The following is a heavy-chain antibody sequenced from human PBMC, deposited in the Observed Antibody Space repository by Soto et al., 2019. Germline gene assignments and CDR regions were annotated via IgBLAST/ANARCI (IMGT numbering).Heavy chain of an antibody. CDR1: GFTFSDYY. V-gene: IGHV3-66*01. J-gene: IGHJ4*02. CDR2: IYSGGST. Sequence: PGVSLRLSCAASGFTFSDYYMSWIRQAPGKGLEWVSVIYSGGSTYYADSVKGRFTISRDNSKNTLYLQMDSLRAEDTAVYYCARVGPYYDILTGLYYFDYWGQGTLVTVSS. D-gene: IGHD3-9*01. CDR3: ARVGPYYDILTGLYYFDY.